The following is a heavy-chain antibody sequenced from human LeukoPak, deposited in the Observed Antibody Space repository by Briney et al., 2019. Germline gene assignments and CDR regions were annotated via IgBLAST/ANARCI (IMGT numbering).Heavy chain of an antibody. J-gene: IGHJ4*02. V-gene: IGHV3-53*01. CDR1: GFTFSKAW. CDR2: IYSGGRT. D-gene: IGHD5/OR15-5a*01. Sequence: GGSLRLSCAASGFTFSKAWMSWVRQAPGKGLEWVSVIYSGGRTYYADSVKGRFTISRDNSKNTLYLQMNSLRAEDTAVYYCASPSSVTPYDYWGQGTLVTVSS. CDR3: ASPSSVTPYDY.